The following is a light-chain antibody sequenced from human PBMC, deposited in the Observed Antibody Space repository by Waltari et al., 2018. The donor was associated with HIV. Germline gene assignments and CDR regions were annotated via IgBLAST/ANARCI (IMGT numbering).Light chain of an antibody. Sequence: DIQMTQSPSTLSASVGDRVPITCRASPGISTWLAWYQQKPGKAPKLLIYKASSLEAGVPSRFSGSGSGTEFTLTISSLQPEDVATYYCQQYNTYARTFGQGTKLEIK. CDR3: QQYNTYART. V-gene: IGKV1-5*03. J-gene: IGKJ2*01. CDR1: PGISTW. CDR2: KAS.